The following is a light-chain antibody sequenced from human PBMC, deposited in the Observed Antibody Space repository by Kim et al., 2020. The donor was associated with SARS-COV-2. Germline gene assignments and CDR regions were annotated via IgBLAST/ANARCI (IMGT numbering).Light chain of an antibody. V-gene: IGLV2-11*01. J-gene: IGLJ3*02. CDR2: DVS. CDR1: CSDVGGYNY. CDR3: CSYAGSWV. Sequence: STRQSGTISCTGTCSDVGGYNYVSWYQQHPGKAPKLMIYDVSKRPSGVPDRFSGSKSGNTASLTISGLQAEDEADYYCCSYAGSWVFGGGTKLTVL.